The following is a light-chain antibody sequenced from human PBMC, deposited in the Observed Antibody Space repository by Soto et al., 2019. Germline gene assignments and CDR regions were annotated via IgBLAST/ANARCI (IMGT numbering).Light chain of an antibody. J-gene: IGKJ5*01. V-gene: IGKV3-11*01. CDR3: QQRSNWPPIT. CDR2: DAS. Sequence: EIVLTQSPATLSLSPGERATLSSRASQSVSSYLASYQQKPGQAPRLLIYDASNRATGIPARFSGSGSGTDFTLTISSLEPEDFAVYYCQQRSNWPPITFGQGTRLEIK. CDR1: QSVSSY.